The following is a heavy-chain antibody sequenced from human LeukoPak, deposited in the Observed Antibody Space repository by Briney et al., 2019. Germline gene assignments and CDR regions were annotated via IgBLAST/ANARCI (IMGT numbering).Heavy chain of an antibody. J-gene: IGHJ6*03. CDR1: GGSISSYY. D-gene: IGHD2-2*02. CDR3: ARETYCSSTSCYIGGYYYYYMDV. Sequence: SETLSLTCTVSGGSISSYYWSWIRQPPGKGLEWIGYIYYSGSTNYNPSLKSRVTISVDTSKNQFSLKLSSVTAADTAVYYCARETYCSSTSCYIGGYYYYYMDVWGKGTTVTVSS. CDR2: IYYSGST. V-gene: IGHV4-59*12.